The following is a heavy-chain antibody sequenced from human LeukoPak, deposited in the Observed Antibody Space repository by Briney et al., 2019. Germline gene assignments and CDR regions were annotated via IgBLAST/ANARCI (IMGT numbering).Heavy chain of an antibody. CDR2: IYTSEST. V-gene: IGHV4-61*02. CDR1: GCSISSGSYY. Sequence: SETLSLTCTVSGCSISSGSYYWSWIRQPAGKGLEWIGRIYTSESTNYNPSLKRRVTISVDTSKNQFSLKLSSMTAADAAVYYCGRAIPDVDTAMVKCYYYYGMDVWGQGTTVTVSS. J-gene: IGHJ6*02. D-gene: IGHD5-18*01. CDR3: GRAIPDVDTAMVKCYYYYGMDV.